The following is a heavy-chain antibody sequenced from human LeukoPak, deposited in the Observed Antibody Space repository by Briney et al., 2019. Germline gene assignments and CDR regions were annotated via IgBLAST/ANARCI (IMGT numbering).Heavy chain of an antibody. CDR2: ITGSGGNT. D-gene: IGHD6-13*01. CDR1: GFIFSSYS. Sequence: GGSLRLSCAASGFIFSSYSMSWVRQAPGMGLEWVSVITGSGGNTYYADSVKGRFTISKDNSKNTVYLQMSSLRVDDAAVYYCAKAASSSWPSYYYGMDVWGQGTTVTVSS. CDR3: AKAASSSWPSYYYGMDV. V-gene: IGHV3-23*01. J-gene: IGHJ6*02.